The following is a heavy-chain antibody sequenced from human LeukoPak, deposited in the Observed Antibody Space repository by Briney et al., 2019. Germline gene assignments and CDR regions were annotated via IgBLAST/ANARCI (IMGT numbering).Heavy chain of an antibody. D-gene: IGHD5-18*01. CDR3: TRKTDTALHFDY. V-gene: IGHV3-49*03. CDR2: IRGKAYGGTP. CDR1: GFIFGEYA. Sequence: GGSLRLSCTGSGFIFGEYAMSWFRQAPGKGLEWVGFIRGKAYGGTPDYAASVKGRFSISRDDSKSTAYLQMNSLKTEDTAVYYCTRKTDTALHFDYWGQGTLVTVSS. J-gene: IGHJ4*02.